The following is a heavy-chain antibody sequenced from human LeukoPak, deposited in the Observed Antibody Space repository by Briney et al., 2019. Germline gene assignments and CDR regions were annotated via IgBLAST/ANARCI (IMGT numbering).Heavy chain of an antibody. CDR3: ARRVSEVAPTLRNGENWFDS. Sequence: SETLSLTCTVSGGSISSYFWYWSRKPAAQGLELMWRVYISWSTIYNPSLKRQFTLSVDTSKNQVSLKLRSVTAADTAMYYCARRVSEVAPTLRNGENWFDSWGQGTLVTVSS. D-gene: IGHD1-26*01. J-gene: IGHJ5*01. V-gene: IGHV4-4*07. CDR1: GGSISSYF. CDR2: VYISWST.